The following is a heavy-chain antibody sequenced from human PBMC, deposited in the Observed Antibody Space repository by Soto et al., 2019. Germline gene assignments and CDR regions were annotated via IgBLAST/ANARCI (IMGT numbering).Heavy chain of an antibody. V-gene: IGHV3-30-3*01. CDR1: GFTFSSYA. CDR3: ARDIVVVAATPGNYYYGMDV. D-gene: IGHD2-15*01. CDR2: ISYDGSNK. Sequence: QVQLVESGGGVVQPGRSLRLSCAASGFTFSSYAMHWVRQAPGKGLEWVAVISYDGSNKYYADSVKGRFTISRDNSKNTLYLHMNSLRAEDTAVYYCARDIVVVAATPGNYYYGMDVWGQGTTVTVSS. J-gene: IGHJ6*02.